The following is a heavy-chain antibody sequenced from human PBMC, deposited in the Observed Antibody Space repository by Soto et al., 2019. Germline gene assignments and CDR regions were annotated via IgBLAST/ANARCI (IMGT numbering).Heavy chain of an antibody. CDR2: IIPILGIA. D-gene: IGHD2-15*01. Sequence: QVQLVQSGAEVKKPGSSVKVSCKASGGTFSSYTISWVRQAPGQGLEWMGRIIPILGIANYAQKFQGRVTITADKSTSTAYMELSSLRSEDTAVYYCARDGEIVVVVAAITGAFDIWGQGTMVTVSS. CDR3: ARDGEIVVVVAAITGAFDI. J-gene: IGHJ3*02. CDR1: GGTFSSYT. V-gene: IGHV1-69*08.